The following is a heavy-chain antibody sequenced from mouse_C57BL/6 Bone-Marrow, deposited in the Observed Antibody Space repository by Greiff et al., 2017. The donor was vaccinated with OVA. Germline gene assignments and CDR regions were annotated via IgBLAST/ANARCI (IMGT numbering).Heavy chain of an antibody. D-gene: IGHD2-3*01. V-gene: IGHV1-54*01. CDR2: INPGSGGT. CDR1: GYAFTNYL. Sequence: QVQLKQSGAELVRPGTSVKVSCKASGYAFTNYLIEWVKQRPGQGLEWIGVINPGSGGTNYNEKFKGKATLTADKSSSTAYMQRSSLTSEDSAVYFGAMERLIYDGYFYWGQGTTLTVSS. J-gene: IGHJ2*01. CDR3: AMERLIYDGYFY.